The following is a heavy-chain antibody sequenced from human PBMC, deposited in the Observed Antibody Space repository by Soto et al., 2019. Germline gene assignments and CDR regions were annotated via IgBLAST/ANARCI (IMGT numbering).Heavy chain of an antibody. Sequence: ASVKVSCKASGYTFTSYGISWVRQAPGQGLEWMGWISAYNGNTNYAQKLQGRVTISVDKSKNQFSLKLSSVTAADTAVYYCARENAGYSSSWYKGYFDYWGQGTLVTVSS. CDR2: ISAYNGNT. CDR1: GYTFTSYG. D-gene: IGHD6-13*01. J-gene: IGHJ4*02. CDR3: ARENAGYSSSWYKGYFDY. V-gene: IGHV1-18*01.